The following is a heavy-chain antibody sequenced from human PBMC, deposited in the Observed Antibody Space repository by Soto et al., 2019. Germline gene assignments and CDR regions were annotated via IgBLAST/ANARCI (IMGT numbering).Heavy chain of an antibody. V-gene: IGHV3-9*01. CDR3: AKDHDEDFGYDLHYFNY. Sequence: EVQLVESGGDLVQPGRSLRLSCSASGFTFNNYAMHWVRQAPGKGLEWVSGISWEGGSIGYADSVKGRFTISRDNAKNSLYLEMNSLRSEDTALYYCAKDHDEDFGYDLHYFNYWGQGTLVTVSS. CDR2: ISWEGGSI. D-gene: IGHD5-12*01. CDR1: GFTFNNYA. J-gene: IGHJ4*02.